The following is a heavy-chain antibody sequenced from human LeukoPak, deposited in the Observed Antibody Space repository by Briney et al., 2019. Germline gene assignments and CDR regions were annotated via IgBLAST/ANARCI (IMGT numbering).Heavy chain of an antibody. CDR3: ARRYDFWSGYPTAFDY. Sequence: ASVKVSCKASGYTFTSYAMYWVRQAPGQGLEWMGFLNPNTGGTSYAQKFQARVTMTRDASISTAYMELSGLRSDDTAVYYCARRYDFWSGYPTAFDYWGQGTLVTVSS. CDR2: LNPNTGGT. J-gene: IGHJ4*02. CDR1: GYTFTSYA. D-gene: IGHD3-3*01. V-gene: IGHV1-2*02.